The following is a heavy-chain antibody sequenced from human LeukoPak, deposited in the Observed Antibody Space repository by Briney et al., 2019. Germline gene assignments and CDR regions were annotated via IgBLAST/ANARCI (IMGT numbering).Heavy chain of an antibody. CDR1: GYTLTELS. D-gene: IGHD3-10*01. V-gene: IGHV1-24*01. CDR2: FDPEDGET. J-gene: IGHJ4*02. CDR3: ASVGYGSGSYYPDY. Sequence: ASVKVSCKVSGYTLTELSMHWVRQAPGKGLEWMGGFDPEDGETIYAQKFQGRVTMTEDTSTDTAYMELSSLRSEDTAVYYCASVGYGSGSYYPDYWGQGTLVTVSS.